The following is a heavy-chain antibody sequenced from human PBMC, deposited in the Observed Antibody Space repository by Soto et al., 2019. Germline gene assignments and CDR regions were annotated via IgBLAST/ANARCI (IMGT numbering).Heavy chain of an antibody. V-gene: IGHV1-46*01. CDR2: INPSGGNT. D-gene: IGHD2-2*02. CDR1: GYTFTSYY. CDR3: ARGLGYCISTSCYTDGMDV. Sequence: ASVQVSCKASGYTFTSYYMHGVRQAPGQGLEWMGIINPSGGNTGYAQKFQGRVTMTRNTSISTAYMELSSLRSEDTAVYYCARGLGYCISTSCYTDGMDVWGQGTTVTVSS. J-gene: IGHJ6*02.